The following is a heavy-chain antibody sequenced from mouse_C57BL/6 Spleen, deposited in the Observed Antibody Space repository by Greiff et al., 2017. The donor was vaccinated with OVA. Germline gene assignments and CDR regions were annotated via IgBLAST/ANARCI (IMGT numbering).Heavy chain of an antibody. CDR2: INPNYGTT. CDR1: GYSFTDYN. D-gene: IGHD3-2*02. J-gene: IGHJ4*01. CDR3: ARFRDSSGYDAMDY. Sequence: VHVKQSGPELVKPGASVKISCKASGYSFTDYNMNWVKQSNGKSLEWIGVINPNYGTTSYNQKFKGKATLTVDQSSSTAYMQLNSLTSEDSAVYYCARFRDSSGYDAMDYWGQGTSVTVSS. V-gene: IGHV1-39*01.